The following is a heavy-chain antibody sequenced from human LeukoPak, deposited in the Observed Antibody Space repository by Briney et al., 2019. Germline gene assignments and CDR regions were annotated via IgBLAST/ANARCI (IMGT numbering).Heavy chain of an antibody. D-gene: IGHD3-22*01. V-gene: IGHV4-39*07. CDR2: VYYSGSS. Sequence: SETLSLTCTVSGGSISSNSYWGWIRQPPGKGLEWIGSVYYSGSSSYNPSLKSRVTISVDKSKNQFSLKLSSVTAADTAVYYCASGFDSSGYEGYRGQGTLVTVSS. CDR1: GGSISSNSY. J-gene: IGHJ4*02. CDR3: ASGFDSSGYEGY.